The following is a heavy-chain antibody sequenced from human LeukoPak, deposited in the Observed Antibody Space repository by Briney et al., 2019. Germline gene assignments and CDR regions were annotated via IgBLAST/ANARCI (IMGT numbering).Heavy chain of an antibody. CDR2: ISSSSSTI. CDR1: GFTFSSYS. CDR3: ARVVGIAAAGYYYYYYYMDV. Sequence: PGGSLRLSCAASGFTFSSYSMNWVRQAPGKGLEWVSYISSSSSTIYYADSVKGRFTISRDNAKNSLYLQMNSLRAEDTAVYYCARVVGIAAAGYYYYYYYMDVWGKGTTVTVSS. J-gene: IGHJ6*03. D-gene: IGHD6-13*01. V-gene: IGHV3-48*04.